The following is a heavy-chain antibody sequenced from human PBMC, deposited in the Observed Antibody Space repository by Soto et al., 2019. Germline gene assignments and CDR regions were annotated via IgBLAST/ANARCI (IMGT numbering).Heavy chain of an antibody. Sequence: ASVKVSCKASGGTLSSFAFTWVRQARGQGLEWMGRIIPIFGTANYAQQFQGRVTITADEYTGTVYMDLRSLRSEDTAMYYCATDTSMFRGRIADTPWFDSWGQGTLVTVSS. V-gene: IGHV1-69*13. CDR3: ATDTSMFRGRIADTPWFDS. J-gene: IGHJ5*01. D-gene: IGHD3-10*01. CDR1: GGTLSSFA. CDR2: IIPIFGTA.